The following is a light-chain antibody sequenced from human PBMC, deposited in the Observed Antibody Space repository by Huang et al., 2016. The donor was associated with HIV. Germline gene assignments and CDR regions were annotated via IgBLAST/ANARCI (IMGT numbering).Light chain of an antibody. J-gene: IGKJ4*01. Sequence: EILMTQSPATLSVSPGERVSLSCRASQIVNTDSAWFQQKPGQAPRLLSYGASTRATGIPARFNGSGSETDFTLTISSLQSEDFAIYYCQQYYNWPPLTFGGGTKVEI. V-gene: IGKV3-15*01. CDR3: QQYYNWPPLT. CDR1: QIVNTD. CDR2: GAS.